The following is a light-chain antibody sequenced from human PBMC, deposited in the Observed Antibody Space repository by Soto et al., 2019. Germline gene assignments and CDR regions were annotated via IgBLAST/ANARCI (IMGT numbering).Light chain of an antibody. CDR3: QQRSNWPLT. Sequence: EIVLTQSPGTLSLSPGERATLSCRASQSVSSNYLAWYQQKPGQAPRLLIYDASSRATGIPARFSGSESGTDFTLTISSLEPEDFAVYYCQQRSNWPLTFGQGTRLEIK. CDR2: DAS. J-gene: IGKJ5*01. CDR1: QSVSSNY. V-gene: IGKV3D-20*02.